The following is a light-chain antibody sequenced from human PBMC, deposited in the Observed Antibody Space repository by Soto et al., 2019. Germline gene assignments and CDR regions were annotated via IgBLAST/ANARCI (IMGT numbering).Light chain of an antibody. J-gene: IGKJ4*01. CDR1: QSIRSW. CDR3: QQYESYSPLT. V-gene: IGKV1-5*01. CDR2: DAY. Sequence: DIQMTQSPSILSASVGDRVTITCRASQSIRSWLAWYQQKPGKAPKLLIYDAYSLESGVPSRFSGRRSGTEFTLTTAGLQPEDFATYYCQQYESYSPLTFGGGNKV.